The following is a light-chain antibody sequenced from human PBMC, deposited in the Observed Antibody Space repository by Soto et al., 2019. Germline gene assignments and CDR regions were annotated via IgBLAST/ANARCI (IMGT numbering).Light chain of an antibody. CDR2: SNN. CDR1: SSNIGSNT. CDR3: AAWDDSLNGVV. J-gene: IGLJ2*01. V-gene: IGLV1-44*01. Sequence: QAVVTQPPSASGTPGQRVTISCSGSSSNIGSNTVNWYQQLPGTAPKLLIYSNNQRPSGVPARCSGSKSGTSASLAISGLQSEDEADYYCAAWDDSLNGVVFGGGTKVTVL.